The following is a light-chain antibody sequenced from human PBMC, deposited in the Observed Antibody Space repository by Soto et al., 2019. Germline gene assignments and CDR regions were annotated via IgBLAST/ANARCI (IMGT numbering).Light chain of an antibody. V-gene: IGKV3-15*01. J-gene: IGKJ4*01. CDR3: QQYNNWPPLT. CDR2: GTS. Sequence: EIVMTQSPATLSVSPGERATLSCRASQSVNSNLAWYQQKPGQAPRLLIYGTSTRATGIPARFSGSGSGTKFTLTISSLQSEDFAVYYCQQYNNWPPLTFGGGTKVEIK. CDR1: QSVNSN.